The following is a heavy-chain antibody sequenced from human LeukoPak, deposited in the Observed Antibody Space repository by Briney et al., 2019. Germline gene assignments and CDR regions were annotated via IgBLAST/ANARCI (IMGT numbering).Heavy chain of an antibody. Sequence: GASVKVSCKASGDTFTGYYMHWVRQAPGQGLESMGWINPNSGSTNYAQKFQGRVTMTRDTSITTAYMELSRLRSDDTAVDYCAMASSSWDFDHWGQGTLVTVSS. CDR1: GDTFTGYY. V-gene: IGHV1-2*02. CDR3: AMASSSWDFDH. J-gene: IGHJ4*02. CDR2: INPNSGST. D-gene: IGHD6-13*01.